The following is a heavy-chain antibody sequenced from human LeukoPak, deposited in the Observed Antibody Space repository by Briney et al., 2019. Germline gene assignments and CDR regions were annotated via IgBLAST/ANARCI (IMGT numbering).Heavy chain of an antibody. CDR3: VRDASETMNGNY. D-gene: IGHD1-1*01. J-gene: IGHJ4*02. V-gene: IGHV3-74*01. CDR2: INSDGSTT. CDR1: GFTFTTYW. Sequence: GGSLRLSCEASGFTFTTYWMHWVRKAPGKGLVWVSLINSDGSTTNYADSVQGRFTISRDNAKNTLYLQMNSLRAEDTAVYYCVRDASETMNGNYWGQGTLVTVSS.